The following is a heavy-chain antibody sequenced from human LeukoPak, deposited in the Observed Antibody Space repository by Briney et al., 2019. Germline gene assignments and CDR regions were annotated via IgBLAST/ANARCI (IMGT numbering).Heavy chain of an antibody. Sequence: GGSLRLSCAASGFTFSSYEMNWVRQAPGKGLEWVSYISSSSSTIYYADSVKGRFTISRDNAKNSLYLQLNSLRAEDTAVYYCARDQSPAGWSNLLDPWGQGTLVTVSS. CDR2: ISSSSSTI. CDR1: GFTFSSYE. CDR3: ARDQSPAGWSNLLDP. D-gene: IGHD6-19*01. J-gene: IGHJ5*02. V-gene: IGHV3-48*01.